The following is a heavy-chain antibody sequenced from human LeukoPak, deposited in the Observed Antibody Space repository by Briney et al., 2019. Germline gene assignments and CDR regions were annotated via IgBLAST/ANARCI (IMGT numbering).Heavy chain of an antibody. CDR1: GFTFGDYV. Sequence: GGSLRLSCTASGFTFGDYVMSWVRQAPGKGLEWVSAISGSGGSTYYADSVKGRFTISRDNSKNTLYLQMNSLRAEDTAVYYCAKDPKPYYYYYMDVWGKGTTVTVSS. J-gene: IGHJ6*03. CDR2: ISGSGGST. CDR3: AKDPKPYYYYYMDV. V-gene: IGHV3-23*01.